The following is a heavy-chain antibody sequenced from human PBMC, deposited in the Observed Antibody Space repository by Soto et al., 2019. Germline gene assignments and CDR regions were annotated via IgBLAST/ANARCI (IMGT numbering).Heavy chain of an antibody. CDR1: GFTFSSYA. J-gene: IGHJ1*01. V-gene: IGHV3-23*01. Sequence: GGSLRLSCAASGFTFSSYAMSWVRQAPGKGLEWVSAISGSGGSTYYADSVKGRFTISRDNSKNTLYLQMNSLRAEDTAVYYCAKDPGDYYYDSSGYYSYFQHWGQGTLATVSS. CDR2: ISGSGGST. D-gene: IGHD3-22*01. CDR3: AKDPGDYYYDSSGYYSYFQH.